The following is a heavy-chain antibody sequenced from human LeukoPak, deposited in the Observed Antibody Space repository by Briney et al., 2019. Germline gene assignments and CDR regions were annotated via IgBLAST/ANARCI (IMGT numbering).Heavy chain of an antibody. CDR3: AKHMRATNTYSFFGLDV. J-gene: IGHJ6*02. V-gene: IGHV3-9*01. CDR2: IKWNGGGT. CDR1: GFTFKDHG. D-gene: IGHD1-26*01. Sequence: SLRLFCATTGFTFKDHGMHWGRQTPRKGLELVSNIKWNGGGTDYADSVKGRFTISRDNAKNSLYLQLSSLRPEDTALYYCAKHMRATNTYSFFGLDVWGQGTTVTVSS.